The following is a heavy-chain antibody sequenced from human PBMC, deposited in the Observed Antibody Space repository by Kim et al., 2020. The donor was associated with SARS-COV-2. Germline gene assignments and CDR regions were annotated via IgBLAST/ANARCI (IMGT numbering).Heavy chain of an antibody. V-gene: IGHV4-34*01. CDR2: INHSGST. CDR1: GGSFSGYY. CDR3: ARGRGFDP. J-gene: IGHJ5*02. Sequence: SETLSLTCAVYGGSFSGYYWSWIRQPPGKGLEWIGEINHSGSTNYNPSLKSRVTISVDTSKNQFSLKLSSVTAADTAVYYCARGRGFDPWGQGTLVTVSS.